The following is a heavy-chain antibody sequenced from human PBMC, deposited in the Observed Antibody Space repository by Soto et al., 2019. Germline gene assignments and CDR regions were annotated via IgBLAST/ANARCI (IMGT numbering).Heavy chain of an antibody. CDR3: ARAGNWFDP. CDR1: GGSISSSPYY. CDR2: INYSGTT. D-gene: IGHD3-10*01. J-gene: IGHJ5*02. V-gene: IGHV4-39*01. Sequence: SETLSLTCTVSGGSISSSPYYWGWIRQPPGKGLVCIGIINYSGTTYNNPSLKSRVTISVDTTKNQFSLNLKSVTAADTAVYYCARAGNWFDPWGQGTLVTAPQ.